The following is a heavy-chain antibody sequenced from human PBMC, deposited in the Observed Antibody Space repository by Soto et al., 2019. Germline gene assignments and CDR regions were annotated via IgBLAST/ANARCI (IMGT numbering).Heavy chain of an antibody. CDR3: SRGRDPHKGGRT. J-gene: IGHJ5*02. V-gene: IGHV4-4*01. Sequence: TLSLTCAVSGGSISSSNWWSWVRQPPGKGLEWIGEIYHSGSTNYNPSLKSRVTISVDKSKNQFSLKLTSVTAADTAVYFCSRGRDPHKGGRTWGQGTLVTVSS. CDR2: IYHSGST. CDR1: GGSISSSNW. D-gene: IGHD3-16*01.